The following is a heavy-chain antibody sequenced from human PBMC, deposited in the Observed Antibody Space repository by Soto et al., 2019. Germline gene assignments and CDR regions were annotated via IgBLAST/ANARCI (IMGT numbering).Heavy chain of an antibody. CDR1: GGPINSYW. D-gene: IGHD3-10*01. J-gene: IGHJ4*02. CDR2: VYSSGTT. V-gene: IGHV4-4*07. Sequence: SETLSLTCSVSGGPINSYWWSWIRQPAGKGLEWIGRVYSSGTTDYNPSLNSRATMSVETSKNQFSLKLSSVTAADTAVYYCARDIGSYAYGEGYWGQGIQVTVSS. CDR3: ARDIGSYAYGEGY.